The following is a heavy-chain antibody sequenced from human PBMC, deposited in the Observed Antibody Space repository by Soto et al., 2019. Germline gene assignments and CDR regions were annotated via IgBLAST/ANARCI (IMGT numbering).Heavy chain of an antibody. Sequence: VQLVQSGAEVKKPGSSVKVSCKASGGTFSNYPFIWVRQAPGQGLDWMGGIIPIFGTTDYGQRFQGRVTITADESTNTAYMELSSLRSDDTVVYYCARGLYCGGGCYSHFDYCGHGTLVTVSS. V-gene: IGHV1-69*01. CDR3: ARGLYCGGGCYSHFDY. CDR1: GGTFSNYP. D-gene: IGHD2-21*02. J-gene: IGHJ4*01. CDR2: IIPIFGTT.